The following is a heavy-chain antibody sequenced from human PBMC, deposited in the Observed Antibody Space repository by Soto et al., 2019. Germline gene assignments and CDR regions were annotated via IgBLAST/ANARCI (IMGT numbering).Heavy chain of an antibody. J-gene: IGHJ4*02. CDR2: ISGYNGNT. Sequence: QVQLVQSGAEVTKTGASVKLSCQASGFAFSTYYFHWVRQAPGQGLEWMGWISGYNGNTKYAEIFQDRLTITSDAAASTVYMELYGLRSEDTAVYFCARDPFLQFYSIDFWGQGTLVTVSA. CDR3: ARDPFLQFYSIDF. CDR1: GFAFSTYY. V-gene: IGHV1-3*01. D-gene: IGHD2-15*01.